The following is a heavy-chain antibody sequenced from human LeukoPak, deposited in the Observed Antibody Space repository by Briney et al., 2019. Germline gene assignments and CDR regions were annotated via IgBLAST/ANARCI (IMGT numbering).Heavy chain of an antibody. J-gene: IGHJ4*02. V-gene: IGHV3-74*01. CDR2: IYSDGSST. Sequence: GGALRLSRAGSGFIFSCQWMHWVRPAPGKGVVWVSRIYSDGSSTNYADSVKGRFTISRDNAKNTLFLQMNSLGGEDTAVYYCARGRWIYSSSWYYFDNWGQGTLVTVSS. CDR3: ARGRWIYSSSWYYFDN. D-gene: IGHD6-13*01. CDR1: GFIFSCQW.